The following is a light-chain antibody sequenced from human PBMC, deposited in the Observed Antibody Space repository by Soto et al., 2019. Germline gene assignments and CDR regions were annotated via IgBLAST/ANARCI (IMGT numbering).Light chain of an antibody. CDR1: NSDIGSYDF. V-gene: IGLV2-14*03. Sequence: QSVLTQPASISGSPGQSITISCTGSNSDIGSYDFVAWYQQLPGRSPRLIIYGVTNRPSGVSDRFSGSKSGNTASLTISGLQEDDEADYYCSSYTARNTLGAFGGGTKLTVL. CDR2: GVT. J-gene: IGLJ2*01. CDR3: SSYTARNTLGA.